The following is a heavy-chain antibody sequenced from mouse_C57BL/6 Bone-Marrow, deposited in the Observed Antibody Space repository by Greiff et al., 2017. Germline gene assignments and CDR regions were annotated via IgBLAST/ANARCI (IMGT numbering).Heavy chain of an antibody. V-gene: IGHV1-82*01. Sequence: VQLQQSGPELVKPGASVKISCKASGYAFSSSWMNWVKQRPGKGLEWIGRIYPGDGDTNYNGKFKGKATLTADKSSSTADMQLSSLTSEDSAVYFCARSGYSNYGAWFAYWGQGTLVTVSA. D-gene: IGHD2-5*01. CDR3: ARSGYSNYGAWFAY. CDR2: IYPGDGDT. CDR1: GYAFSSSW. J-gene: IGHJ3*01.